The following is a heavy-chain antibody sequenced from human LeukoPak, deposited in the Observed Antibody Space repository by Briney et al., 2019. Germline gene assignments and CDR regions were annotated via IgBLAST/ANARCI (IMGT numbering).Heavy chain of an antibody. CDR2: ISYDGSNK. V-gene: IGHV3-30*03. J-gene: IGHJ4*02. D-gene: IGHD6-19*01. CDR1: GFSFSSYA. Sequence: GGFLRLSCVVSGFSFSSYAMSWVRQAPGKGLEWVAVISYDGSNKYYADSVKGRFTISRDNSKNTLYLQMNSLRAEDTAVYYCAGNSGWRYYFDYWGQGTLVTVSS. CDR3: AGNSGWRYYFDY.